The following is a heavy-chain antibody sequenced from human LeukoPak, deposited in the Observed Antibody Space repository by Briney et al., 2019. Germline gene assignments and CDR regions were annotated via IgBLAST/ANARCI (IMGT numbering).Heavy chain of an antibody. CDR1: GTSITSHH. V-gene: IGHV4-4*09. D-gene: IGHD6-6*01. J-gene: IGHJ6*03. Sequence: SETLSLTCTVSGTSITSHHWSWIRQSPEKGLEWIGYIYTSGSTYYNPSLKSRVTISVDTSKNQFSLKLSSVTAADTAVYYCAREGPPPSSSSDYYYYYMDVWGKGTTVTVSS. CDR3: AREGPPPSSSSDYYYYYMDV. CDR2: IYTSGST.